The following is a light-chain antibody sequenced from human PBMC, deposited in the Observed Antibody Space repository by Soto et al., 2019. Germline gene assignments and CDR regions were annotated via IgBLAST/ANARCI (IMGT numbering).Light chain of an antibody. J-gene: IGKJ1*01. CDR3: QQYNNWPWT. CDR1: QSISDT. CDR2: GAS. V-gene: IGKV3-15*01. Sequence: EIVMTQSPVTLSVSPGGRATLSCRASQSISDTLAWYQQKPGQAPRLLIHGASTRAPGFPARFSGSRSGTDFTLTISSLQSEDFAVYYCQQYNNWPWTFGQGTKVDIK.